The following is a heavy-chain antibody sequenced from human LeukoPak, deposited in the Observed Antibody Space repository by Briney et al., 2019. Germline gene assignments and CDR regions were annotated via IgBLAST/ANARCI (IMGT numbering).Heavy chain of an antibody. Sequence: GESLKISCKGSGYSFTSYWIGWVRQMPGKGLEWMGIIYPGDSDTRYSPSFQGQVTISADKSISTAYLQWSSLKASDTAMYYCVRPYCSGGSCYSFSFDYWGQGTLVTVSS. D-gene: IGHD2-15*01. CDR3: VRPYCSGGSCYSFSFDY. CDR1: GYSFTSYW. CDR2: IYPGDSDT. J-gene: IGHJ4*02. V-gene: IGHV5-51*01.